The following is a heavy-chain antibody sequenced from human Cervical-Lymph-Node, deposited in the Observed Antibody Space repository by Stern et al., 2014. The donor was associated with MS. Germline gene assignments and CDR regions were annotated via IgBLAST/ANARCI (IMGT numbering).Heavy chain of an antibody. V-gene: IGHV1-46*01. Sequence: DQLVESGAEVKKPGASVKVSCKESGYTFTSYYMHWVRQAPGQGLEWMGIINPSGGSKRYAQKFQGRVTMTRDTSTSTVYMELSSLRSEDTAVYYCAREVAGHRLGMMDVWGQGTTVIVSS. J-gene: IGHJ6*02. D-gene: IGHD6-19*01. CDR1: GYTFTSYY. CDR2: INPSGGSK. CDR3: AREVAGHRLGMMDV.